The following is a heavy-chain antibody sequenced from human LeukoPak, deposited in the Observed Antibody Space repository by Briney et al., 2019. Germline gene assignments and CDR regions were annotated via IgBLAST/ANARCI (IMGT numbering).Heavy chain of an antibody. CDR1: GGSISSNNW. D-gene: IGHD3-16*02. J-gene: IGHJ4*02. CDR2: IYHSGST. Sequence: PSGTLSLTCAVSGGSISSNNWWSWVRQPPGKGLEWIGEIYHSGSTNYNPSLKSRVTISQDKSKNQFSLKLSSVTAADTAVYYCARYDVWGSYRAFDYWGQGTLVTVSS. CDR3: ARYDVWGSYRAFDY. V-gene: IGHV4-4*02.